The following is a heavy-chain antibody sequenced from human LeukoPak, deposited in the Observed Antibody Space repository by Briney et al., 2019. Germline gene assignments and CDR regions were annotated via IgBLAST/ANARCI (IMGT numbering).Heavy chain of an antibody. CDR1: GYSFTSYW. V-gene: IGHV5-51*01. CDR2: IYPGDSDT. J-gene: IGHJ4*02. CDR3: ARLSRYSYGFKDH. Sequence: GESLQISCKGSGYSFTSYWIGWVRQLPGKGLEWMGIIYPGDSDTRYSPSFQGQVTISADKSISTAYLQWSSLKASDTAMYYCARLSRYSYGFKDHWGQGTLVTVSS. D-gene: IGHD5-18*01.